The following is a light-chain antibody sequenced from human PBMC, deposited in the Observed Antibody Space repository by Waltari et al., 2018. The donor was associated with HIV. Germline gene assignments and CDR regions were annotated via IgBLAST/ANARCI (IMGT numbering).Light chain of an antibody. J-gene: IGKJ1*01. CDR1: HSLLRANGYNA. V-gene: IGKV2-28*01. CDR3: MQTLQAPWT. Sequence: IVMTQSPLSLSVAPGEPATLSWTSTHSLLRANGYNALDWFLQRPGQSPQPLIYLASNRASGVPDRFSGSGSGTDFTLTISKVQAEDVGLYYCMQTLQAPWTFGQGTKMEIK. CDR2: LAS.